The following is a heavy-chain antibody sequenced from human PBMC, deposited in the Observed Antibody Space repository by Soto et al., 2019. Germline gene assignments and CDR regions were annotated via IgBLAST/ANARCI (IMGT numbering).Heavy chain of an antibody. Sequence: GKGLEWVAVIWCDGSNKYYADSVKGRFTISRDNSKNTLYLQMNSLRAEDTAVYYCAFFPGKKRHTSCTPGLGIPAEPSSDL. V-gene: IGHV3-33*01. CDR2: IWCDGSNK. CDR3: AFFPGKKRHTSCTPGLGIPAEPSSDL. J-gene: IGHJ2*01. D-gene: IGHD2-8*01.